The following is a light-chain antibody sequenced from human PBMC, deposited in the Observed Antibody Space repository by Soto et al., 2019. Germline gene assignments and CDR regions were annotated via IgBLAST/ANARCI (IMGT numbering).Light chain of an antibody. CDR1: QSVSTN. CDR3: QQYHHLTRT. J-gene: IGKJ4*01. CDR2: SAS. V-gene: IGKV3-15*01. Sequence: EIVMTQSPATLSVSPGERATLSCRASQSVSTNLVWYQQKPGQAPRLLIYSASTRAASIPARFSASGSGTEFTLTITSPQSEDFAVYYCQQYHHLTRTFGGGTKVEIK.